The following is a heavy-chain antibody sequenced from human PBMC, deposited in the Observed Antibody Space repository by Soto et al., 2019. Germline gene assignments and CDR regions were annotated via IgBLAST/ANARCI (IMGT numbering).Heavy chain of an antibody. D-gene: IGHD2-21*01. CDR2: ISYDGSNK. Sequence: GSLKISCAASGFTFSSYAMHWVRQAPGKGLEWVAVISYDGSNKYYADSVKGRFTISRDNSKNTLYLQMNSLRAEDTAVYYCARVIGDGYTTNWFDPWGQGTLVTVSS. V-gene: IGHV3-30-3*01. CDR3: ARVIGDGYTTNWFDP. CDR1: GFTFSSYA. J-gene: IGHJ5*02.